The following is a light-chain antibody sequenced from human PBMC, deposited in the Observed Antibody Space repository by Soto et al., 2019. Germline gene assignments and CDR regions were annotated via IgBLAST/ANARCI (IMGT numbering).Light chain of an antibody. CDR3: QQYNNWPRWA. Sequence: EIVMTQSPATLSVSPGERATLSCRASQSLSNNLAWYQQKHGQAPRLLFYGASTRATGIPARFSGSGSGTEFTLTISSLQSEEFAVYFCQQYNNWPRWAFGQGTKVEIK. CDR1: QSLSNN. J-gene: IGKJ1*01. CDR2: GAS. V-gene: IGKV3-15*01.